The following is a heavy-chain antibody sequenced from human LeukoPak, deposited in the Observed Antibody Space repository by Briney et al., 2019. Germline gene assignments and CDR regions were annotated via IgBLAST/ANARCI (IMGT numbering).Heavy chain of an antibody. J-gene: IGHJ6*02. CDR1: GFTFSSYV. V-gene: IGHV3-23*01. CDR3: AKDPPGGDGMDV. CDR2: ISGSGGST. D-gene: IGHD2-15*01. Sequence: GGSLRLSCEVSGFTFSSYVMSWVRQAPGKGLEWVSAISGSGGSTYYADSVKGRFTISRDNSKNTLYLQMNSLRAEDTAVYYCAKDPPGGDGMDVWGQGTTVTVSS.